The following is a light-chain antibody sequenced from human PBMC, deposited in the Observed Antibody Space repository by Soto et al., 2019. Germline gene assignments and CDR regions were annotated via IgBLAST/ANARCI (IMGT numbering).Light chain of an antibody. J-gene: IGKJ4*01. CDR1: QSVSSN. Sequence: EMVMTQSPATLSVSPGERATLSCSASQSVSSNLAWYQQKPGQAPRLLIYGASTRATGIPARFSGSGSGIEFTLTISSLQSEDFAVYYCQQYNNWPLTFGGGTKVEIK. CDR3: QQYNNWPLT. CDR2: GAS. V-gene: IGKV3-15*01.